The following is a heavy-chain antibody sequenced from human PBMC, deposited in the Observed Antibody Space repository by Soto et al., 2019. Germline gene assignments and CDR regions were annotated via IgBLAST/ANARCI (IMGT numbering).Heavy chain of an antibody. CDR3: ARDHIATPLGWFDP. CDR1: GFTFSSYA. J-gene: IGHJ5*02. Sequence: GGSLSLSCAASGFTFSSYAMHWVRQAPGKGLEWVAVISYDGSNKYYADSVKGRFTISRDNSKNTLYLQMNSLRAEDTAVYYCARDHIATPLGWFDPWGQGTLVTVSS. CDR2: ISYDGSNK. D-gene: IGHD5-12*01. V-gene: IGHV3-30-3*01.